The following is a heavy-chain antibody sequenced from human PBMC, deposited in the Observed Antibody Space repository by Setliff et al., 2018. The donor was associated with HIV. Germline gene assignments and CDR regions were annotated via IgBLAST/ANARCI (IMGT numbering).Heavy chain of an antibody. J-gene: IGHJ5*02. Sequence: SETLSLTCSVPGGSVNSGNYHWAWIRQPAGKGLEWTGHIYTSGRPHYKSSLTSRLTISLDTSRNQFSLKLTSVTATDTAVYYCAKRTFGSGRLDPWGQGTLVTVSS. V-gene: IGHV4-61*09. CDR1: GGSVNSGNYH. CDR2: IYTSGRP. D-gene: IGHD3-16*01. CDR3: AKRTFGSGRLDP.